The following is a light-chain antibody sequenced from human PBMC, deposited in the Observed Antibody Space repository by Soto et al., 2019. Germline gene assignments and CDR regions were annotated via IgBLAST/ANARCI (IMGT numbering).Light chain of an antibody. CDR2: EVT. CDR3: AAWDDSLNGCV. CDR1: TSDIGAYNY. V-gene: IGLV2-8*01. Sequence: QSALTQPPSASGSPGQSVTISCTGTTSDIGAYNYVSWYQQRPGKAPKLIIYEVTRRPSGVPDRIFGSKSYTTASLTVSGLQAEDEADFYCAAWDDSLNGCVFGTGTKLTVL. J-gene: IGLJ1*01.